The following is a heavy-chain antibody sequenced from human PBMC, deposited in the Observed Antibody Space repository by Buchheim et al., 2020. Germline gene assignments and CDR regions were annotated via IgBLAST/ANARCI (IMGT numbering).Heavy chain of an antibody. CDR1: GFTFSSYS. D-gene: IGHD3-22*01. V-gene: IGHV3-48*04. J-gene: IGHJ4*02. CDR3: ARGEGITYYYDSSGLDY. CDR2: ISSSSSTI. Sequence: EVQLVESGGGLVQPGGSLRLSCAASGFTFSSYSMNWVRQAPGKGLEWVSYISSSSSTIYYADSVKGRFTILSDNAKNSLYLQMNSLRAEDTAVYYCARGEGITYYYDSSGLDYWGQGTL.